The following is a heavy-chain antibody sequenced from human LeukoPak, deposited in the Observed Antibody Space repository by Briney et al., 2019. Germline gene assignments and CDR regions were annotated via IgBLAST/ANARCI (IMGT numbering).Heavy chain of an antibody. CDR3: ASDCGGDCYPPAEYFQH. Sequence: SVKVSCKDSGGTFSIYAISWVRQAPGEGVESMGGILPIFGTAHNAQKFQGRVTITADKSTSTAYMELSSLRSEDTAVYDCASDCGGDCYPPAEYFQHWGQGTLVTVSS. CDR1: GGTFSIYA. CDR2: ILPIFGTA. V-gene: IGHV1-69*06. J-gene: IGHJ1*01. D-gene: IGHD2-21*02.